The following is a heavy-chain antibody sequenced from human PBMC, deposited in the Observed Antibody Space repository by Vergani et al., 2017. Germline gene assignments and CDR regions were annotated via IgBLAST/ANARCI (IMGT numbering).Heavy chain of an antibody. J-gene: IGHJ4*02. V-gene: IGHV1-69*08. CDR3: AGDIAVAGRDY. D-gene: IGHD6-19*01. Sequence: QVQLVQSGAEVKKPGSSVKVSCKASGGTFSSYTISWVRQAPGQGLEWMGRIIPILGIANYAQKFQGRVTINADKSTSTAYMELSSLRSEDTAVYYCAGDIAVAGRDYWGQGTLVTVSS. CDR2: IIPILGIA. CDR1: GGTFSSYT.